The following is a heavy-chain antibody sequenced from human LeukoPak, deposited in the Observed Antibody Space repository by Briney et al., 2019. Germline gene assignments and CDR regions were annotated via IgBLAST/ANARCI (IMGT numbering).Heavy chain of an antibody. J-gene: IGHJ3*02. Sequence: GGSLRLSCAASGFTFSSYEMNWVRQAPGKGLEWVSYISSSGSTIYYADSVKGRFTTSRDNAKNSLYLQMNSLRAEDTAVYYCAREYNWKQEGAFDIWGQGTMVTVSS. CDR2: ISSSGSTI. CDR1: GFTFSSYE. V-gene: IGHV3-48*03. D-gene: IGHD1-20*01. CDR3: AREYNWKQEGAFDI.